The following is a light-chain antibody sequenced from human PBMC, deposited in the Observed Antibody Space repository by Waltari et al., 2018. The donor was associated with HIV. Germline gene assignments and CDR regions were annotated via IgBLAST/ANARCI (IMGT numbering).Light chain of an antibody. Sequence: SYVLTQPPSVSVAPGQPAPSSCRGPHLENKSVHWSQQRPRPAPVVVVSDDSDRPSAIPERFSGSNSGNTATLTINRVEAGDEADYYCQVWDSSSDLNVVFGGGTKLTVL. CDR1: HLENKS. J-gene: IGLJ2*01. CDR3: QVWDSSSDLNVV. V-gene: IGLV3-21*02. CDR2: DDS.